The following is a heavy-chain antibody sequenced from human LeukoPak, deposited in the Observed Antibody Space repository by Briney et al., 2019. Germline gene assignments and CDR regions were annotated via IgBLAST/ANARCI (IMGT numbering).Heavy chain of an antibody. V-gene: IGHV3-23*01. Sequence: GGSLRLSCAASGFTFNNYAMSWVRQAPGKGLEWVSTLNGSGERTHYADAVRGRFTISRDNSKNTLYVQMNSLRVDDTAVYYCAKGAVTGMDVWGKGTTVTVSS. CDR3: AKGAVTGMDV. CDR2: LNGSGERT. J-gene: IGHJ6*04. D-gene: IGHD7-27*01. CDR1: GFTFNNYA.